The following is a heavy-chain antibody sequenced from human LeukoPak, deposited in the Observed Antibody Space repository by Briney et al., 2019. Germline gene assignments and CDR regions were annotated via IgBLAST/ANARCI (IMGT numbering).Heavy chain of an antibody. CDR1: GGSFSGYY. D-gene: IGHD5-18*01. Sequence: PSETLSLTCAVYGGSFSGYYWSWIRQPPGKGLEWIGEINHSGSTNYNPSLKSRVTISVDTSKNQFSLKLSSVTAADTAVYYCARDLVDTAMVEGVTTLFDYWGQGTLVTVSS. J-gene: IGHJ4*02. CDR2: INHSGST. V-gene: IGHV4-34*01. CDR3: ARDLVDTAMVEGVTTLFDY.